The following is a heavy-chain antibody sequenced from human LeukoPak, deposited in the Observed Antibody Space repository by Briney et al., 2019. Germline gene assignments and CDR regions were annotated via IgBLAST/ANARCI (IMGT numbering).Heavy chain of an antibody. V-gene: IGHV3-21*01. J-gene: IGHJ4*02. D-gene: IGHD1-26*01. CDR3: ARRLEYSGSKGVFDY. CDR1: GFTFSSYS. CDR2: ISGSSSYI. Sequence: PGGSLRLSCAASGFTFSSYSINWVRRAPGKGLEWVSSISGSSSYIYYADSVKGRFTISRDNAKKSLYLQMNSLRAEDTAVYYCARRLEYSGSKGVFDYWGQGTLVTVSS.